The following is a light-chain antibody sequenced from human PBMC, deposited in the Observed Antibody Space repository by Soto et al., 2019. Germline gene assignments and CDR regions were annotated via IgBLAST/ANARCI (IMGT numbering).Light chain of an antibody. CDR2: DSS. CDR3: QQRVNRVT. V-gene: IGKV3-11*01. CDR1: QSVTTY. J-gene: IGKJ4*01. Sequence: EIVLTQSPATLSLSPGERASLSCRASQSVTTYLAWYQQKPGQAPRLLIYDSSNRATGIPARFTGSGSGTDFTLTISSLESEDFAVYYCQQRVNRVTFGGGTKVE.